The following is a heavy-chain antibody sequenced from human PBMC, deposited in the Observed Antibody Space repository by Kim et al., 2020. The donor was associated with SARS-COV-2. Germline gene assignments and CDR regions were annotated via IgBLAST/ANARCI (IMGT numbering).Heavy chain of an antibody. D-gene: IGHD3-3*01. CDR2: IYPGDSDT. J-gene: IGHJ6*02. V-gene: IGHV5-51*01. CDR1: GYSFTSYW. Sequence: GESLKISCKGSGYSFTSYWIGWVRQMPGKGLEWMGIIYPGDSDTRYSPSFQGQVTISADKSISTAYLQWSSLKASDTAMYYCATSSSYYDFWSGYQYYYYYGMDVWDQGTTVTVSS. CDR3: ATSSSYYDFWSGYQYYYYYGMDV.